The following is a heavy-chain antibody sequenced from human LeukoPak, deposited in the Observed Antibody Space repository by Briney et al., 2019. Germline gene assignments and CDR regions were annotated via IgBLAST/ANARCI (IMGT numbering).Heavy chain of an antibody. D-gene: IGHD4-17*01. J-gene: IGHJ4*02. V-gene: IGHV3-23*01. CDR2: ISGSGGST. CDR3: AKDDYGASDY. CDR1: GFIFSNDA. Sequence: GGSLRLSCAASGFIFSNDAMSWVRQAPGEGLEWVSAISGSGGSTYYADSVKGRVTISRDNSKNTLYLQMNSLRAEDTAVYYCAKDDYGASDYWGQGTLVTVSS.